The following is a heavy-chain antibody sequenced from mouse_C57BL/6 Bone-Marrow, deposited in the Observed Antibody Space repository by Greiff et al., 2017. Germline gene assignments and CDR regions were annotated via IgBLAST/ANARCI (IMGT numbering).Heavy chain of an antibody. Sequence: QVQLKQSGAELVRPGASVTLSCKASGYTFTDYEMHWVQQPPVHGLKWIGAIDPETGGTASTHTLTGKAMRTADKSSSTAYMELRSLTSEDSAVYYCSRAMDYWGQGTSVTVSS. J-gene: IGHJ4*01. CDR3: SRAMDY. V-gene: IGHV1-15*01. CDR1: GYTFTDYE. CDR2: IDPETGGT.